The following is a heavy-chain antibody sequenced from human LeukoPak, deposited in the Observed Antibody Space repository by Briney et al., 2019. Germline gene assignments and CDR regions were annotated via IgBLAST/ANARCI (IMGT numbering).Heavy chain of an antibody. D-gene: IGHD1-1*01. CDR1: GGTFSSYA. Sequence: GASVKVSCKASGGTFSSYAISWVRQAPGQGLEWMGRIIPILGIANYAQKFQGRVTITADKSTSTAYMELSSLRSEDTAVYYCAKDLHNWNSVGVHWGQGTLVTVSS. J-gene: IGHJ4*02. V-gene: IGHV1-69*04. CDR3: AKDLHNWNSVGVH. CDR2: IIPILGIA.